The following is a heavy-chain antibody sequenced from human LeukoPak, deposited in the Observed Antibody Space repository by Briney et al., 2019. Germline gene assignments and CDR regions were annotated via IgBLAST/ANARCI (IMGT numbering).Heavy chain of an antibody. V-gene: IGHV4-4*07. D-gene: IGHD3-3*01. Sequence: SETLSLTCTVSGGSISSYYWSWIRQPAGKGLEWIGRIYTSGSTNYNPSLKSRATISVDTSNNQLSLKLRSVTAADTAIYYCARDQGYDFWSGYSAYDHWGQGTLVTVSS. CDR3: ARDQGYDFWSGYSAYDH. CDR2: IYTSGST. J-gene: IGHJ4*02. CDR1: GGSISSYY.